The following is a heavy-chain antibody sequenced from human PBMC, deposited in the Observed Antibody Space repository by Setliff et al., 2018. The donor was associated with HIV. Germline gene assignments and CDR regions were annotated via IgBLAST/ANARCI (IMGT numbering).Heavy chain of an antibody. CDR2: IYSSGTT. CDR1: GGSISNYY. V-gene: IGHV4-59*12. CDR3: ARGYSSSWYDS. Sequence: PSETLSLTCTVSGGSISNYYWSWIRQPPGKGLEWIGYIYSSGTTDYNPSLKSRVTISVDTSKNQFSLKLSSVTAADTAVYYCARGYSSSWYDSWGQGTLVTVSS. D-gene: IGHD6-13*01. J-gene: IGHJ5*01.